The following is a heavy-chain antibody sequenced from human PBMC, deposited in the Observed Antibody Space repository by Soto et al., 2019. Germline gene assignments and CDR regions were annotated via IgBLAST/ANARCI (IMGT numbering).Heavy chain of an antibody. Sequence: QVQLVESGGGVVQPGRSLRLSCAASGFTFSSYAMHWVRQAPGKGLEWVAVISYDGSNKYYADSVKGRFTISRDNSKNTLYLQMNSLRAEDTAVYYCARESVVAATIDYWGHGTLVTVSS. V-gene: IGHV3-30-3*01. CDR1: GFTFSSYA. CDR2: ISYDGSNK. CDR3: ARESVVAATIDY. J-gene: IGHJ4*01. D-gene: IGHD2-15*01.